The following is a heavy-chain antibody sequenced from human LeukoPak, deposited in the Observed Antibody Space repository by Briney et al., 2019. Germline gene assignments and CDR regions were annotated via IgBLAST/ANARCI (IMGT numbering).Heavy chain of an antibody. Sequence: GGSLRLSCAASGFTFSSYAMHWVRQAPGKGLEWVAVISYDGSNKYYADSVKGRFTISRDNTKNTLYLQMNSLRAEDTAVYYCARDPPGYCSSTSCYQVYWGQGTLVTVSS. J-gene: IGHJ4*02. D-gene: IGHD2-2*01. CDR1: GFTFSSYA. CDR3: ARDPPGYCSSTSCYQVY. CDR2: ISYDGSNK. V-gene: IGHV3-30*04.